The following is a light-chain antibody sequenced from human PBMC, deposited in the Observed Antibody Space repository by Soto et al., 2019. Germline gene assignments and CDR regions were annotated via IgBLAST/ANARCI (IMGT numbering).Light chain of an antibody. CDR3: QQYNNWGLS. Sequence: VMTQSPATLSVSPGEGVTLSCRASENVGTNLAWYQQKPGQAPRLLMYGSSTRATGIPATFSGSGSGTEFTLTISSLQSEESAVYYCQQYNNWGLSFGAGTKVDIK. CDR2: GSS. CDR1: ENVGTN. V-gene: IGKV3D-15*01. J-gene: IGKJ4*01.